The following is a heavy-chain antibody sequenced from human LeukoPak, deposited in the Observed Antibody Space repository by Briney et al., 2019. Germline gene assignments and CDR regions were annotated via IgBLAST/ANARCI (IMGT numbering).Heavy chain of an antibody. Sequence: PGGSPRLSCAASGFTFSSYAMHWVRQAPGKGLERVAVISYDGSNKYYADSVKGRFTISRDNSKNTLYLQMNSLRAEDTAVYYCARALVDTAMVYYYYYMDVWGKGTTVTVSS. J-gene: IGHJ6*03. V-gene: IGHV3-30*01. CDR2: ISYDGSNK. CDR3: ARALVDTAMVYYYYYMDV. D-gene: IGHD5-18*01. CDR1: GFTFSSYA.